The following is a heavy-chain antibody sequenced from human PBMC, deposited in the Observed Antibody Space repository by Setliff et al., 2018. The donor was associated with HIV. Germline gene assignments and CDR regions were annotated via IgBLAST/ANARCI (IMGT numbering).Heavy chain of an antibody. CDR2: FYHTGST. V-gene: IGHV4-59*11. CDR1: GGSIRSHY. J-gene: IGHJ6*02. CDR3: ARDQGLELRGDYYYYGMDV. Sequence: SETLSLTCAVSGGSIRSHYWSWIRQPPGKGLEWIGSFYHTGSTHYNPSLKSRTTMSLDTSRNQVSLKLSSVSAADTAVYYCARDQGLELRGDYYYYGMDVWGQGTTVTVS. D-gene: IGHD1-7*01.